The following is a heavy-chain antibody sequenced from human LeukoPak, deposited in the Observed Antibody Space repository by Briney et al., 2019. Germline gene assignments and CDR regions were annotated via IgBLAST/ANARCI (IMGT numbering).Heavy chain of an antibody. V-gene: IGHV4-38-2*02. CDR2: IYHSGNT. Sequence: PSETLSLTCTVSGYSISTSYYWGWIRQPPGKGLKWIGSIYHSGNTYYNPSLKSRVTISVDTSKNQFSLKLNSVTAADTAVYYCARAGYGDSDFDYWGQGTLVTVSS. J-gene: IGHJ4*02. D-gene: IGHD4-17*01. CDR1: GYSISTSYY. CDR3: ARAGYGDSDFDY.